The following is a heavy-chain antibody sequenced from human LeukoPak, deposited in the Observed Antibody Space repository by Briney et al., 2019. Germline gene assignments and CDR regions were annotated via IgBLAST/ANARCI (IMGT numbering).Heavy chain of an antibody. D-gene: IGHD2-2*01. CDR3: ARGDIVVVPAAIRPQYFDY. J-gene: IGHJ4*02. CDR2: IFHSGST. CDR1: GGSISSSW. Sequence: PSETLSLTCAVSGGSISSSWWSWVRQPPGKGLEWIGEIFHSGSTNYNPSLKSRVTISVDKSKNHFSLELTSVTAADTAVYYCARGDIVVVPAAIRPQYFDYWGQGTLVTVSS. V-gene: IGHV4-4*02.